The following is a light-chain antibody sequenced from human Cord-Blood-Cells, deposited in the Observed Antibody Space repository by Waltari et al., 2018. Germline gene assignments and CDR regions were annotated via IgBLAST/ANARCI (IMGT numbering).Light chain of an antibody. CDR1: SSNNGSNY. J-gene: IGLJ1*01. CDR2: RNN. CDR3: AAWDDSLSGYV. V-gene: IGLV1-47*01. Sequence: QSVLTQPPSASGTPGQRVTIPCSGSSSNNGSNYVYWYQQLPGTAPKPLIYRNNQRPSGVPDRFSGSKSGTSASLAISGLRSEDEADYYCAAWDDSLSGYVFGTGTKVTVL.